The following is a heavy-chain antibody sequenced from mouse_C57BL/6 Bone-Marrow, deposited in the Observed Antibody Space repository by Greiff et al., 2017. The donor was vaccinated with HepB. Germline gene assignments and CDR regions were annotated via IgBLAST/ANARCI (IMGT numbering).Heavy chain of an antibody. Sequence: DVHLVESGGDLVKPGGSLKLSCAASGFTFSSYGMSWVRQTPDKRLEWVATISSGGSYTYYPDSVKGRFTISRDNAKNTLYLQMSSLKSEDTAMYYCARPPFAYWGQGTRVTVSA. CDR3: ARPPFAY. CDR2: ISSGGSYT. J-gene: IGHJ3*01. CDR1: GFTFSSYG. V-gene: IGHV5-6*01.